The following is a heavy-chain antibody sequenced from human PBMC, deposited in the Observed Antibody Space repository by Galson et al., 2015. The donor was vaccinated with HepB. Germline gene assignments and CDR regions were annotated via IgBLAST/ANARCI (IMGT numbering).Heavy chain of an antibody. CDR2: ISWSGSST. CDR3: AKAGISASDAMDV. CDR1: GFTFDDYS. J-gene: IGHJ6*02. V-gene: IGHV3-43*01. Sequence: SLRLSCAASGFTFDDYSMHWVCQTPGESLEWLSLISWSGSSTFYADSVKGRFTISRDNSKSSLYLQMNSLRIEDTALYYCAKAGISASDAMDVWGQGTTVTVSS.